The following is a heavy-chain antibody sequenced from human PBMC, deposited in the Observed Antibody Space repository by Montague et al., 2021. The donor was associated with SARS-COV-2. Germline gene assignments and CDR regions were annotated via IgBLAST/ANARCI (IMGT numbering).Heavy chain of an antibody. V-gene: IGHV4-61*02. CDR2: IYTSGSI. CDR1: GGSISSGSYY. D-gene: IGHD3-10*01. CDR3: ARVGVGTMVRGVIPAYYYYGMDV. J-gene: IGHJ6*02. Sequence: TLSLTCTVSGGSISSGSYYWSWIRQPAGKGLEWIGRIYTSGSINYNPSLKSRVTISVDTSKNQFSLKLGSVTAADTAVYYCARVGVGTMVRGVIPAYYYYGMDVWGQGTTVTVSS.